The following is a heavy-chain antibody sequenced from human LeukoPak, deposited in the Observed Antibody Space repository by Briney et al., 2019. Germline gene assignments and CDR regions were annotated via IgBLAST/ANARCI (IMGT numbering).Heavy chain of an antibody. J-gene: IGHJ6*03. CDR1: GGSISSSSYF. CDR2: VHYSGST. CDR3: ARQLYVSGSYYAPMDV. Sequence: NTSETLSLTCSVSGGSISSSSYFWGWIRQPPGKGLEWIASVHYSGSTYYNPSLKSRLTISVDTSKNQFSLELSSVTAADTALYFCARQLYVSGSYYAPMDVWGKGTTVTISS. D-gene: IGHD3-10*01. V-gene: IGHV4-39*01.